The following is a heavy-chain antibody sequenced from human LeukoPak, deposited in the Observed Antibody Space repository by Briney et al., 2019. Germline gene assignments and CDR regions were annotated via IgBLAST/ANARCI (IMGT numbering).Heavy chain of an antibody. J-gene: IGHJ4*02. CDR2: ICYSGST. CDR3: ANEGDTAMDY. D-gene: IGHD5-18*01. V-gene: IGHV4-39*01. CDR1: GGSISSSSYY. Sequence: SETLSLTCTVSGGSISSSSYYWGWIRQPPGKGLEWIGSICYSGSTYYNPSLKSRVTISVDTSKNQFSLKLSSVTAADTAVYYCANEGDTAMDYWGQGTLVTVSS.